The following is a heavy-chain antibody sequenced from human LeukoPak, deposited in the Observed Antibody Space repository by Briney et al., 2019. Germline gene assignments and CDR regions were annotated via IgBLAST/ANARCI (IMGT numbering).Heavy chain of an antibody. D-gene: IGHD1-26*01. CDR3: ARVQWELLYPDY. CDR2: ISYDESYR. CDR1: GFTFSSYA. J-gene: IGHJ4*02. Sequence: GGSLRLSCAASGFTFSSYAMHWVRQAPGKGLEWVALISYDESYRYYADSVKGRFTISRDNSKNTLYLQMNSLRADDTAVYYCARVQWELLYPDYWGQGTLVTVSS. V-gene: IGHV3-30-3*01.